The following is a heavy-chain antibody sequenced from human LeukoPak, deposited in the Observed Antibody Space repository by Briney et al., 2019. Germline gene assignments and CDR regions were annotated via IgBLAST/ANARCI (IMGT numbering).Heavy chain of an antibody. CDR1: GFTFSSYA. Sequence: GGSLGLSCAASGFTFSSYAMSWVRQAPGKGLEWVSAISGSGGSTYYADSVKGRFTISRDNSKNTLYLQMNSLRAEDTAVYYCAKAESSSGWSYDAFDIWGQGTMVTVSS. CDR2: ISGSGGST. CDR3: AKAESSSGWSYDAFDI. V-gene: IGHV3-23*01. J-gene: IGHJ3*02. D-gene: IGHD6-19*01.